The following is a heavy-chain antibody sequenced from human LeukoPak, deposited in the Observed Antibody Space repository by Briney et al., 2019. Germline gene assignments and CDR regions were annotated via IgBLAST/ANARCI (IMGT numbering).Heavy chain of an antibody. J-gene: IGHJ3*02. V-gene: IGHV3-23*01. CDR1: GFTFSSYA. Sequence: GGSLRLSCAASGFTFSSYAMSWVRQAPGKGLEWVSAISGSGASTYYADSVKGRSTISRDNAKNSLYLQMNSLRAEDTAVYYCARQYDYVWGSHDAFDIWGQGTMVTVSS. CDR2: ISGSGAST. CDR3: ARQYDYVWGSHDAFDI. D-gene: IGHD3-16*01.